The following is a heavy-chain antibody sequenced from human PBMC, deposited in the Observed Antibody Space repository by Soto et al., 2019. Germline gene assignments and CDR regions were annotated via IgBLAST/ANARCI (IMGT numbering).Heavy chain of an antibody. Sequence: QVQLVQSGAEVKKPGSSVKVSCKASGGTFSSYAISWVRQAPGQGLEWMGGIIPIFGTANYAQKFQGRVTITAAESTITAYMELGSRRSEDTAVYYCARGLNYGGNGGYFDYWGQGTLVTVSS. CDR2: IIPIFGTA. D-gene: IGHD4-17*01. J-gene: IGHJ4*02. CDR1: GGTFSSYA. CDR3: ARGLNYGGNGGYFDY. V-gene: IGHV1-69*12.